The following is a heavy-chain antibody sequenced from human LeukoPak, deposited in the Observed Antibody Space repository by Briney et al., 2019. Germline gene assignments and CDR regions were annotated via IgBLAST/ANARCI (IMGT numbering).Heavy chain of an antibody. J-gene: IGHJ4*02. CDR3: ARDLSPSYGFDY. D-gene: IGHD5-18*01. CDR1: GGSISSSSYY. Sequence: SETLSLTCTVSGGSISSSSYYWGWIRQPPGKGLEWIGYIYYSGSTNYNPSLKSRVTISVDTSKNQFSLKLSSVTAADTAVYYCARDLSPSYGFDYWGQGTLVTVSS. V-gene: IGHV4-61*01. CDR2: IYYSGST.